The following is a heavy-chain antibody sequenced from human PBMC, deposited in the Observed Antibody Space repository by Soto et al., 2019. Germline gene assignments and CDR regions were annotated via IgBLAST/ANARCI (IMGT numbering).Heavy chain of an antibody. CDR1: GYTFTSYG. D-gene: IGHD3-3*01. V-gene: IGHV1-18*04. CDR2: ISAYNGNT. CDR3: ASVSDLCSGYYAPLY. Sequence: ASVKVSCKASGYTFTSYGISWVRQAPGQGLEWMGWISAYNGNTNYAQKLQGRVTMTTDTSTSTAYMELRSLRSDDTAVYYCASVSDLCSGYYAPLYWGQGTLVTVSS. J-gene: IGHJ4*02.